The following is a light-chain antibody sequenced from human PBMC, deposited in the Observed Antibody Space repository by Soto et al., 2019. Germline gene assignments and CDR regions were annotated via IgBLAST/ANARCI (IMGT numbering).Light chain of an antibody. Sequence: EIVLTQSPGTLSLSPGERATLSCRASQSVSSSYLAWYQQKPGQAPRLLIYGASSMATGIPDRFSGSGSGTDCALSISRLEPEEFAVYCCQQYGSSPMYTFGQGTKLGIK. V-gene: IGKV3-20*01. CDR1: QSVSSSY. CDR2: GAS. CDR3: QQYGSSPMYT. J-gene: IGKJ2*01.